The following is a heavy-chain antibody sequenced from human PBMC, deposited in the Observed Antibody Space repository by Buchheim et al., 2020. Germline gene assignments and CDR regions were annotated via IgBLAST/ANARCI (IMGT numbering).Heavy chain of an antibody. V-gene: IGHV4-59*01. CDR2: VSYTGST. Sequence: QVQLQESGPGLVKPSETLSLTCTVSGGSISSSNWNWIRQPPGMGLEWIGCVSYTGSTTYNPSLKSRVTISIDSSTTQFSLKLTSVTPADTAVYYCARTTMIRGISTLFDNWGQGT. D-gene: IGHD3-10*01. J-gene: IGHJ4*02. CDR3: ARTTMIRGISTLFDN. CDR1: GGSISSSN.